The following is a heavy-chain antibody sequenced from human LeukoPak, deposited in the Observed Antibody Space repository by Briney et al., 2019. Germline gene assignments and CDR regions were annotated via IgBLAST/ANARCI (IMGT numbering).Heavy chain of an antibody. CDR1: GYSFTNYG. V-gene: IGHV1-69*13. CDR3: AREAPVAGPLDYYGMDV. CDR2: IIPIFGTA. Sequence: GASVKVSCKASGYSFTNYGISWVRQAPGQGLEWMGGIIPIFGTANYAQKFQGRVTITADESTSTAYMELSSLRSEDTAVYYCAREAPVAGPLDYYGMDVWGQGTTVTVSS. D-gene: IGHD6-19*01. J-gene: IGHJ6*02.